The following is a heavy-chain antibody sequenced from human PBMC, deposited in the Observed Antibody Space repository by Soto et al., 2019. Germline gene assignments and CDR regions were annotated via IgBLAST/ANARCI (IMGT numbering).Heavy chain of an antibody. D-gene: IGHD3-3*01. Sequence: GSLRLSCAASGFTFSSYGMHWVRQAPGKGLEWVAVISYDGSNKYYADSVKGRFTISRDNSKDTLYLQMNSLRAEDTAVYYCAKDRGHNVLRFLEWLSPPNWFDPWGQGTLVTVSS. V-gene: IGHV3-30*18. CDR2: ISYDGSNK. J-gene: IGHJ5*02. CDR1: GFTFSSYG. CDR3: AKDRGHNVLRFLEWLSPPNWFDP.